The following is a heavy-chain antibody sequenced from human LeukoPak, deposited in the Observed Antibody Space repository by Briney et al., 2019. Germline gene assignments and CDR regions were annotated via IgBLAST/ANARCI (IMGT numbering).Heavy chain of an antibody. V-gene: IGHV3-49*03. CDR1: GGSISSYY. CDR2: IRSKAYGGTT. CDR3: TRQRHNYDILTGTDY. D-gene: IGHD3-9*01. J-gene: IGHJ4*02. Sequence: LSLTCTVSGGSISSYYWSWFRQAPGKGLEWVGFIRSKAYGGTTEYAASVKGRFTISRDDSKSIAYLQMNSLKTEDTAVYYCTRQRHNYDILTGTDYWGQGTLVTVSS.